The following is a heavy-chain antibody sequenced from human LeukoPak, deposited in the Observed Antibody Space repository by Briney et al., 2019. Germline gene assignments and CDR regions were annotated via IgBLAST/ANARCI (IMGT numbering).Heavy chain of an antibody. J-gene: IGHJ4*02. CDR2: IYYSGST. D-gene: IGHD1-26*01. CDR1: GGSISSYY. Sequence: SETLSLTCTVSGGSISSYYWSWIRQPPGRGLEWIGYIYYSGSTNYNPSLKSRVTISVDTSKNQFSLKLSSVTAEDTAVYYCARDRGGSYFDYWGQGTLVTVSS. V-gene: IGHV4-59*01. CDR3: ARDRGGSYFDY.